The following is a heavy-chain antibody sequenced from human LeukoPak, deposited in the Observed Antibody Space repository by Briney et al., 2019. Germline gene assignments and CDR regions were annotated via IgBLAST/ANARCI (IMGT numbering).Heavy chain of an antibody. CDR1: GGSVSRYY. D-gene: IGHD5-12*01. CDR3: ARAPYLGDSRLGYYYGMDV. Sequence: PSETLSLTCTVSGGSVSRYYWSWIRQPPGTGLEWIGYIYYSGSTHYNPSLKSRVTISVDTSKNQFSLRLSSVTAADTAVYFCARAPYLGDSRLGYYYGMDVWGQGTTVTVSS. V-gene: IGHV4-59*02. J-gene: IGHJ6*02. CDR2: IYYSGST.